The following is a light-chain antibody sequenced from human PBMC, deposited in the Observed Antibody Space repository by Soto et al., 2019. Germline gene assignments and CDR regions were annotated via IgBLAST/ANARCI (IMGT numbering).Light chain of an antibody. V-gene: IGLV2-23*01. CDR3: CSYAGSSTLI. Sequence: QSALTQPASVSGSPGQSITISCTGTSSDVGSYNLVSWYQHHPGKAPRLMIYEDNKRPSGLSNRFSGSKSGNTASLTISGLQAEDEADYYCCSYAGSSTLIFGGGTKLTVL. J-gene: IGLJ2*01. CDR1: SSDVGSYNL. CDR2: EDN.